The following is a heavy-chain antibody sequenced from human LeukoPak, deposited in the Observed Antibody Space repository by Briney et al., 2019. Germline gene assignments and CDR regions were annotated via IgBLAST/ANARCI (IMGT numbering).Heavy chain of an antibody. D-gene: IGHD5-18*01. Sequence: SETLSLTCTVSGGSISSYYWSWIRQPPGKGLEWIGYIYYSGSTNYNPSLKSRVTMSVDTSKNQFSLKLSSVTAADTAVYYCARDLQLTHYYYYMDVWGKGTTVTVSS. V-gene: IGHV4-59*12. J-gene: IGHJ6*03. CDR2: IYYSGST. CDR3: ARDLQLTHYYYYMDV. CDR1: GGSISSYY.